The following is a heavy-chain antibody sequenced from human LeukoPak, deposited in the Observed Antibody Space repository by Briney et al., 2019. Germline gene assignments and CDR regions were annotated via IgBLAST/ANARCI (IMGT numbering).Heavy chain of an antibody. Sequence: GGSLRLSCAASGFTFSSDWMHWVRQAPGKGLVWVSRISPDGSIIYSADSVKGRFTISRDNSKNTLYLQMNSLRAEDTAVYYCARDGRSRTTVTPKVYYYYGMDVWGQGTTVTVSS. V-gene: IGHV3-74*01. D-gene: IGHD4-17*01. CDR2: ISPDGSII. CDR3: ARDGRSRTTVTPKVYYYYGMDV. J-gene: IGHJ6*02. CDR1: GFTFSSDW.